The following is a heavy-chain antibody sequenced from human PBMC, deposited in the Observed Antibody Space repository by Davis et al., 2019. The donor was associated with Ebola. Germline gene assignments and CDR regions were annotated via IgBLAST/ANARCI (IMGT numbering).Heavy chain of an antibody. J-gene: IGHJ4*02. D-gene: IGHD6-19*01. V-gene: IGHV1-18*01. CDR2: ISAYNGNT. CDR1: GYTFTSYG. Sequence: AASVQVSCKASGYTFTSYGISWVRQAPGQGLEWMGWISAYNGNTNYAQKLQGRVTMTTDTSTSTAYMELRSLRSEDTAVYYCAKDEAGWTRFDFWGQGTLVTVSS. CDR3: AKDEAGWTRFDF.